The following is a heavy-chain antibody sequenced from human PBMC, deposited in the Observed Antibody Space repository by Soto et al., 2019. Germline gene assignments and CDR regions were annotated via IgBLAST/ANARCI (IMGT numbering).Heavy chain of an antibody. D-gene: IGHD2-15*01. CDR2: INQDGSEK. CDR3: ARVGNWAFDY. CDR1: GFTFSSYW. V-gene: IGHV3-7*01. Sequence: PGGSLRLSCAASGFTFSSYWMSWVRQAPGKGLEWVANINQDGSEKSYVDSVRGRFTISRGNAKNSLYLQMNSLRAEDTAVYYCARVGNWAFDYWGQGTLVTVSS. J-gene: IGHJ4*02.